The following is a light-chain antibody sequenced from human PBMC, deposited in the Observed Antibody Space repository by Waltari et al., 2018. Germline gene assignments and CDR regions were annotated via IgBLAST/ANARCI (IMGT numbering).Light chain of an antibody. CDR1: LSVSKW. CDR3: LQYDAYSWS. J-gene: IGKJ1*01. Sequence: QVTQSPSTLSASVGDRVTITCRASLSVSKWLAWYQQKPGKAPKLLIYEASTLENGVPSRVIGVGSGTEFTLTISSLQPDDFATYYCLQYDAYSWSFGEGTRVETK. CDR2: EAS. V-gene: IGKV1-5*03.